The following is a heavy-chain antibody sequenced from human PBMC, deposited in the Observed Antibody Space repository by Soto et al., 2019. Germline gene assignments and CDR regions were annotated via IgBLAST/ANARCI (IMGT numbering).Heavy chain of an antibody. J-gene: IGHJ4*02. Sequence: QVQLVQSGAEVKKPGSWVKVSCKASGGTFSSYTISWVRQAPGQGLEWMGRIIPILGMANYAQKFQGRVPITADKSTSTAYMELSSLRSEDTAVYYCARLHETYYYDSSGYPWGQGTLVTVSS. D-gene: IGHD3-22*01. CDR2: IIPILGMA. CDR1: GGTFSSYT. V-gene: IGHV1-69*02. CDR3: ARLHETYYYDSSGYP.